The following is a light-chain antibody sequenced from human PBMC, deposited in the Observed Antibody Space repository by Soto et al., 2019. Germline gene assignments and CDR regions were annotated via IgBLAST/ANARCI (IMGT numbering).Light chain of an antibody. Sequence: QSALTQPASVSGSPGQSITIPCTGTSSDVGGYDYVSWYQQHPGKAPKLMIYDVRHPPSGVSNRFSGSKSGNTASLTISGLQAEDEADYYCTSYTSSSTYVFGTGTKLTVL. CDR1: SSDVGGYDY. J-gene: IGLJ1*01. V-gene: IGLV2-14*01. CDR3: TSYTSSSTYV. CDR2: DVR.